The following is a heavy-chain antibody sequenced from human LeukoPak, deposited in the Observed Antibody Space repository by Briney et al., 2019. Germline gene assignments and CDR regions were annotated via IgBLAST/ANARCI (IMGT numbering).Heavy chain of an antibody. CDR1: GFTFSSYA. CDR2: ISYDGSNK. V-gene: IGHV3-30*04. Sequence: PGRSLRLSCAASGFTFSSYAMHWVRQAPGKGLEWVAVISYDGSNKYYADSVKGRFTISRDNSKNTLYLQMNSLRAEDTAVYYCARSSRVAGSRYYFDYWGQGTLVTVSS. J-gene: IGHJ4*02. D-gene: IGHD2-2*01. CDR3: ARSSRVAGSRYYFDY.